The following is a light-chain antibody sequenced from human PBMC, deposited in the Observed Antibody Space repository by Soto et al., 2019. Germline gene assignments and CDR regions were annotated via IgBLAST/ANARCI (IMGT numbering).Light chain of an antibody. V-gene: IGKV3-20*01. CDR1: EFLSSSY. CDR2: AAS. CDR3: QQQGT. J-gene: IGKJ2*01. Sequence: EIVLTQSPSTLSLSPGERATLSCRASEFLSSSYLVWYQQKPGQAPRLLIYAASRRATGIPDRFSGSGSATEYTLTINTLEPEDFAVYYCQQQGTFGQGTKLEIK.